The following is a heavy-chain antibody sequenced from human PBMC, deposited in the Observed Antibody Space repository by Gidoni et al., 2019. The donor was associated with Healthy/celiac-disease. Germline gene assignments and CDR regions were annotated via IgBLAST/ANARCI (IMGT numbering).Heavy chain of an antibody. D-gene: IGHD1-26*01. CDR1: GASFSGYY. CDR3: ARRRGSYGSAGFHY. Sequence: QLQLQQWGAGLLKPSQTLSLTCAVSGASFSGYYWSWIRQPPGKGLEWIGEINHSGSTNYNPSLKSRVTISVDTSKNQFSLKLSSVTAADTAVYYWARRRGSYGSAGFHYWGQGTLVTVSS. J-gene: IGHJ4*02. V-gene: IGHV4-34*01. CDR2: INHSGST.